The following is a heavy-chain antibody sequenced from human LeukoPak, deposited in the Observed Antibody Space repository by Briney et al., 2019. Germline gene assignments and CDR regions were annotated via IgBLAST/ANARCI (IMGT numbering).Heavy chain of an antibody. D-gene: IGHD3-9*01. Sequence: PGGSLRLSCAASGFTFSSYGMHWVRQAPGKGLEWVAVISYDGGNKYYADSVKGRFTISRDNSKNTLYLQMNSLRAEDTAVYYCAKDRVRRYFDWLPLDYWGQGTLVTVSS. CDR1: GFTFSSYG. J-gene: IGHJ4*02. CDR2: ISYDGGNK. V-gene: IGHV3-30*18. CDR3: AKDRVRRYFDWLPLDY.